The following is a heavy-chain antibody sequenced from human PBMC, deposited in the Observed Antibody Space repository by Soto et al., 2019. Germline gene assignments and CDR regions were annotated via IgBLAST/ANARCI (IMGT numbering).Heavy chain of an antibody. D-gene: IGHD3-9*01. Sequence: GESLKISCKGSGYSFTSYWISWVRQMPGKGLEWMGRIDPSDSYTNYSPSFQGHVTISADKSISTAYLQWSSLKASGTAMYYCARSTTYYDILTGYPDYWGQGSLVTVSS. J-gene: IGHJ4*02. V-gene: IGHV5-10-1*01. CDR3: ARSTTYYDILTGYPDY. CDR2: IDPSDSYT. CDR1: GYSFTSYW.